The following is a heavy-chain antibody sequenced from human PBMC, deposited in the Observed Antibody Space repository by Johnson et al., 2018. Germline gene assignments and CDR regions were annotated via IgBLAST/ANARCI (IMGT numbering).Heavy chain of an antibody. CDR3: AKDMAVAGTADYYMDV. J-gene: IGHJ6*03. D-gene: IGHD6-19*01. CDR1: GFPFGDYA. V-gene: IGHV3-49*03. Sequence: VQLVESGGGLVQPGRSLRLSCTASGFPFGDYAMSWFRQAPGKGLEWVGFIRSKAYGGTPEYAASVKGRFTISRDDSKSVAYLQMNSLKTADTAVDYCAKDMAVAGTADYYMDVWGKGTTVTVSS. CDR2: IRSKAYGGTP.